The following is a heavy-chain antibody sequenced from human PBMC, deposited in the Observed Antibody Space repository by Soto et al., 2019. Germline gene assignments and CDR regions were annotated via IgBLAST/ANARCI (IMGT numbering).Heavy chain of an antibody. CDR2: ISGSGGDT. CDR1: GFTFSSYA. D-gene: IGHD1-26*01. Sequence: PGGSLRLSCAASGFTFSSYAMSWVRQAPGKGLEWVSVISGSGGDTYYADSVKGRFTISRDNSKNTLYLQMNSLRAEDTAVYYCAKDKSSGRYSRRADYWGQGTLVTVSS. CDR3: AKDKSSGRYSRRADY. V-gene: IGHV3-23*01. J-gene: IGHJ4*02.